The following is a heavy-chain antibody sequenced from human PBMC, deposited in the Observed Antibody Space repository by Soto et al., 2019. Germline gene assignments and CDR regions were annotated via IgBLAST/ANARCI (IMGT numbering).Heavy chain of an antibody. V-gene: IGHV2-5*02. J-gene: IGHJ4*02. CDR3: ARLLAYCCSSNCRYYFDS. D-gene: IGHD2-2*01. CDR2: IYWDDDM. Sequence: QITLKESGPTLMEPTQTLMLTCTFSGFSLSTSGVGVGWIRQPPRKALEGLALIYWDDDMRYSPSLRSRITTAKTTSESQVVPTMTNMDPVDTAKQSGARLLAYCCSSNCRYYFDSWCQGTLVAVSS. CDR1: GFSLSTSGVG.